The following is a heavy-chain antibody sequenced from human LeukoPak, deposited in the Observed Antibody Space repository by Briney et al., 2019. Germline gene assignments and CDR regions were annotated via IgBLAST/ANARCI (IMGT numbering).Heavy chain of an antibody. CDR2: IFSGDST. CDR3: ALTYYFDRRGYSYFDY. J-gene: IGHJ4*02. Sequence: GGSLRLSCEVSGFSVDGNYMTWVRQVPGRGLEWVALIFSGDSTDYPDSVKGRFTISRDKSKNTLHLQMDSLRPEDTAMYYCALTYYFDRRGYSYFDYWGQGALVTVSS. D-gene: IGHD3-22*01. CDR1: GFSVDGNY. V-gene: IGHV3-53*01.